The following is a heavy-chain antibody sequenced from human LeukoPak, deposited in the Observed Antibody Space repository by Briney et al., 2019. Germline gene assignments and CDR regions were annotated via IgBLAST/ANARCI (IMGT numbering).Heavy chain of an antibody. J-gene: IGHJ4*02. V-gene: IGHV3-33*01. CDR3: ARDAPADYSSSYFDY. Sequence: PGGSLRLSCAASGFTFSSYGMHWVRQAPGKGLEWVAVIWYDGSNKYYADSVKGRFTISRGNSKNTLYLQMNSLRAEDTAVYYCARDAPADYSSSYFDYWGQGTLVTVSS. CDR1: GFTFSSYG. D-gene: IGHD6-13*01. CDR2: IWYDGSNK.